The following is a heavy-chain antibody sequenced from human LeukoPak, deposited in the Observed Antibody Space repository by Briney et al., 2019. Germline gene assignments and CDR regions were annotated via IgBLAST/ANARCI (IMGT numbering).Heavy chain of an antibody. CDR1: GLTFGSYG. D-gene: IGHD2-15*01. V-gene: IGHV3-23*01. CDR3: AKNGDRGAYCSGGTCYPYYYYYMDV. Sequence: GGSLRLSCAASGLTFGSYGMSWVRQAPGRGLEWVSAISTTGGTTYYADSVRGRFTISRDNSRNTLYLQMNSLRAEDTAIYYCAKNGDRGAYCSGGTCYPYYYYYMDVWGEGTTVTISS. CDR2: ISTTGGTT. J-gene: IGHJ6*03.